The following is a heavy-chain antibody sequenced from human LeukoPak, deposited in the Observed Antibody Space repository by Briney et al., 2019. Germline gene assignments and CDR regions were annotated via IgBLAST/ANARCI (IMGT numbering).Heavy chain of an antibody. CDR1: GFTFSNYD. V-gene: IGHV3-23*01. CDR2: ISGSGDIT. D-gene: IGHD2/OR15-2a*01. Sequence: GGSLRLSCAASGFTFSNYDMNWVRQAPGKGLEWVSLISGSGDITYYADSVKGRFTISRDNSKNTLFLEMSNLRAEDTALYYCAKRESYNRGPFDQWGQGTQVTVSS. J-gene: IGHJ4*02. CDR3: AKRESYNRGPFDQ.